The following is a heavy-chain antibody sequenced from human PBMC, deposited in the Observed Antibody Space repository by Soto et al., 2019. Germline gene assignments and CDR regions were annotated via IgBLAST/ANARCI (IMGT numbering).Heavy chain of an antibody. CDR3: VRVVDVRQATYSGMDG. Sequence: ASEPVSCAPFGSTFENSVMHWVRQAQRHGLEWLGYMNAGTGNKNSSHLFQDRLILTRETSATTAYLELSGLTSDDTAIYFCVRVVDVRQATYSGMDGWGQGTTVSVSS. CDR1: GSTFENSV. V-gene: IGHV1-3*01. D-gene: IGHD2-21*01. J-gene: IGHJ6*01. CDR2: MNAGTGNK.